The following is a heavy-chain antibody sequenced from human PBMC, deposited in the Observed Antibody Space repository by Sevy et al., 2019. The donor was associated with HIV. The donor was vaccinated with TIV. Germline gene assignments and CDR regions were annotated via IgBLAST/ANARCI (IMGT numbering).Heavy chain of an antibody. J-gene: IGHJ4*02. CDR3: ARDFREYSSGSFYFDY. V-gene: IGHV3-53*01. CDR2: IYSGGST. Sequence: GGSLRLSCAASGFTVSGNYMSWVRQAPGKGLEWVSVIYSGGSTYYSDSVKGRFTISTDNSKNTMYLPMNSLSAEDTAVYYCARDFREYSSGSFYFDYWGQGTLVTVSS. CDR1: GFTVSGNY. D-gene: IGHD6-25*01.